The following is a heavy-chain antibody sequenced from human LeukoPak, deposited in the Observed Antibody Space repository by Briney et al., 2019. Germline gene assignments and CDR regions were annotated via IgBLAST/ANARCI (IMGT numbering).Heavy chain of an antibody. J-gene: IGHJ3*02. V-gene: IGHV4-59*08. CDR1: GGSISSYY. CDR2: IYYSGST. CDR3: ARVYYDFWEWGTGGSAFDI. D-gene: IGHD3-3*01. Sequence: SETLSLTCTVSGGSISSYYWSWIRQPPGKGLEWIGYIYYSGSTNYNPSLKSRVTISVDTSKNQFSLKLSSVTAADTAVYYCARVYYDFWEWGTGGSAFDIWGQGTMVTVSS.